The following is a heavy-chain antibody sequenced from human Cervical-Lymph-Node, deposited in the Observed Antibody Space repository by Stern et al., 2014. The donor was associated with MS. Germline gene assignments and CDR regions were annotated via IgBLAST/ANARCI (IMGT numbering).Heavy chain of an antibody. CDR3: ARAKQGYCSSTSCYPYYYDMDV. Sequence: VQLVESGAEVKKLGSSVKVSCKASGGTFSSYAISWVRQAPGQGLEWMGGIIPIFGTANYAQKFQGRVTITADKSTSTAYMELSSLRSEDTAVYYCARAKQGYCSSTSCYPYYYDMDVWGQGTTVTVSS. CDR2: IIPIFGTA. J-gene: IGHJ6*02. V-gene: IGHV1-69*06. CDR1: GGTFSSYA. D-gene: IGHD2-2*01.